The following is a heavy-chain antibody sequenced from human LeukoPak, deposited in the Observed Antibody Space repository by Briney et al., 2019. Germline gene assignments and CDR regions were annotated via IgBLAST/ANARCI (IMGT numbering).Heavy chain of an antibody. V-gene: IGHV4-34*01. CDR3: ARSRHYYDSSGQLTFDY. D-gene: IGHD3-22*01. CDR2: FNHSGSN. CDR1: GGSFSGYY. J-gene: IGHJ4*02. Sequence: PSETLSLTCAVYGGSFSGYYWSWIRQPPGKGLEWIGEFNHSGSNNYNPSLKSRVTISVDTSKNQFSLKLSSVTAADTAVYYCARSRHYYDSSGQLTFDYWGQGTLVTVSS.